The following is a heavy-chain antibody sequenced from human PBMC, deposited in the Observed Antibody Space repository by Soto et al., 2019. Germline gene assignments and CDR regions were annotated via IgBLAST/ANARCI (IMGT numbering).Heavy chain of an antibody. CDR2: IIPILGIA. V-gene: IGHV1-69*02. CDR1: GGTFSSYT. Sequence: SVKVSCKASGGTFSSYTISWVRQAPGQGLEWMGRIIPILGIANYAQKFQGRVTITADKSTSTAYMELSSLRSEDTAVYYCASFFWGDYGDYQEVFDIWGQGTMAPAS. CDR3: ASFFWGDYGDYQEVFDI. D-gene: IGHD4-17*01. J-gene: IGHJ3*02.